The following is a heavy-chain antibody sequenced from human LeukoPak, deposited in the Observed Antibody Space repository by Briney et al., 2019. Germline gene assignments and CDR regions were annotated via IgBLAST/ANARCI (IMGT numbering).Heavy chain of an antibody. J-gene: IGHJ4*02. CDR2: ISSSSSYI. Sequence: PGGSLSLSCAASGFTFSTYGMHWVRQAPGKGLEWVSSISSSSSYIYYADSVKGRFTISRDNAKNSLYLQMNSLRAEDTAVYYCAREGESTMIVVVTQGYFDYWGQGTLVTVSS. D-gene: IGHD3-22*01. CDR3: AREGESTMIVVVTQGYFDY. CDR1: GFTFSTYG. V-gene: IGHV3-21*01.